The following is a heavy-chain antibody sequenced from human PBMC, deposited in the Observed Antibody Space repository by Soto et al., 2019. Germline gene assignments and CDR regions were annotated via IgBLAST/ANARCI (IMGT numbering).Heavy chain of an antibody. CDR1: GGSVSSGSYY. CDR2: IYYSGST. CDR3: ARDGDYYDSSGYYGPGTSFDY. J-gene: IGHJ4*02. Sequence: PSETLSLTCTVSGGSVSSGSYYWSWIRQRPGKGLEWIGYIYYSGSTNYNPTINSRVTISVDTSKTQFSLKLSSVTAADTAVYYCARDGDYYDSSGYYGPGTSFDYWGQGTLVTVSS. D-gene: IGHD3-22*01. V-gene: IGHV4-61*01.